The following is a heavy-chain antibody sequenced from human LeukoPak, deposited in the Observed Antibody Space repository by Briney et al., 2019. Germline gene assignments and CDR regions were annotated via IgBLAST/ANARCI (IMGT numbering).Heavy chain of an antibody. CDR1: GYTFTGYY. CDR3: ARRGSSSWYLFDY. CDR2: MNPNSGNT. D-gene: IGHD6-13*01. J-gene: IGHJ4*02. V-gene: IGHV1-8*03. Sequence: ASVKVSCKASGYTFTGYYMHWVRQATGQGLEWMGWMNPNSGNTGYAQKFQGRVTITRNTSISTAYMELSSLRSEDTAVYYCARRGSSSWYLFDYWGQGTLVTVSS.